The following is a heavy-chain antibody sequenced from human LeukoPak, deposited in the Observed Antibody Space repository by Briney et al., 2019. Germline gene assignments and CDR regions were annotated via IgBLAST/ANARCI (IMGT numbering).Heavy chain of an antibody. J-gene: IGHJ4*02. CDR2: ISYDGSNK. D-gene: IGHD3-10*01. CDR3: AKGSGGHWGLFDY. Sequence: GRSLRLSCAASGFTFSSYGMHWVRQAPGKGLEWVAVISYDGSNKYYADSVKGRFTISRDNSKNTLYLQMNSLRAEDTAVYYCAKGSGGHWGLFDYWGQGTLVTVSS. CDR1: GFTFSSYG. V-gene: IGHV3-30*18.